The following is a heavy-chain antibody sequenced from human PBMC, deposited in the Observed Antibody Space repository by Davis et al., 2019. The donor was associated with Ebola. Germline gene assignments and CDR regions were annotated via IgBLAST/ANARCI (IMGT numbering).Heavy chain of an antibody. Sequence: GESLKISCAASGFTFSGSAMHWVRQASGKGLEWVGRIRSKANSYATAYAASVKGRFTISRDDSKNTAYLQMNSLKTEDTAVYYCTANDYSDYGVDYWGQGTLVTVSS. V-gene: IGHV3-73*01. J-gene: IGHJ4*02. D-gene: IGHD4-11*01. CDR3: TANDYSDYGVDY. CDR2: IRSKANSYAT. CDR1: GFTFSGSA.